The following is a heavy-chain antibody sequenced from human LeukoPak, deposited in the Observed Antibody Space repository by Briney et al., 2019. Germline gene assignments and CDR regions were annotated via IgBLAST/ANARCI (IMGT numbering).Heavy chain of an antibody. Sequence: SETLSLTCAVSGYSITSSSWWGWIRQPPGKGLEWIGYIYHSGTTYYNPSLQSRVTMSVDTPKNQFSLKLSSVTAVDTAVCYCARKENVYYYFDYWGQGTLVTVSS. CDR3: ARKENVYYYFDY. CDR1: GYSITSSSW. J-gene: IGHJ4*02. CDR2: IYHSGTT. V-gene: IGHV4-28*01. D-gene: IGHD3-10*01.